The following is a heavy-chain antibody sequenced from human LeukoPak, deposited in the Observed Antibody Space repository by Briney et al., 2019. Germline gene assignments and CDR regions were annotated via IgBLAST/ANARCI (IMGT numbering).Heavy chain of an antibody. CDR2: ISAYNGNT. CDR3: ARALSTLYGDPYYFDY. Sequence: ASVKVSCKASGYTFTSYGISWVRQAPGQGLEWMGWISAYNGNTNYAQKLQGRVTMTTDTSTSTAYMELRSLRSDDTAVYYCARALSTLYGDPYYFDYWGQGTLVTVSS. CDR1: GYTFTSYG. J-gene: IGHJ4*02. V-gene: IGHV1-18*01. D-gene: IGHD4-17*01.